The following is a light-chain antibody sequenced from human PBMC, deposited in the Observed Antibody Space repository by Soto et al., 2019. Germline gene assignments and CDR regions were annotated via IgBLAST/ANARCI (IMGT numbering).Light chain of an antibody. J-gene: IGLJ3*02. CDR3: ENWDSDTRV. CDR1: SGHSSYI. V-gene: IGLV4-60*02. CDR2: LEGSGSY. Sequence: QLVLTQSSSASASLGSSVKLTCTLSSGHSSYIIAWHQQQPGKAPRYLMKLEGSGSYNKGSGVPDRFSGSGSRADRYLTISNLQFEDEADYYCENWDSDTRVFGGGTKLTVL.